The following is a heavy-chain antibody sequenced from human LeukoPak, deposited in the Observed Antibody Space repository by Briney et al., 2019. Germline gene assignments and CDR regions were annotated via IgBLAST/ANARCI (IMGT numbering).Heavy chain of an antibody. CDR1: GYTFTSYY. J-gene: IGHJ6*03. D-gene: IGHD3-22*01. CDR3: ARVTTIDPSGYYYYMDV. Sequence: ASVKVSCKASGYTFTSYYMHWVRQAPGQGLEWMGIINPSGGSTSYAQKLQGRVTMTTDTSTSTAYMELRSLRSDDTAVYYCARVTTIDPSGYYYYMDVWGKGTTVTVSS. CDR2: INPSGGST. V-gene: IGHV1-46*01.